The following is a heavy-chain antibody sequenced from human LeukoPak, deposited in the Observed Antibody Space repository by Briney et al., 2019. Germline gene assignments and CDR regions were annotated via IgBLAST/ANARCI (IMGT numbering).Heavy chain of an antibody. V-gene: IGHV1-69*13. CDR2: ITPIFGTA. Sequence: SVKVSCKASGGSFTSFAFTWVRQAPGQGLEWMGGITPIFGTADYAQKFQGRVSITADESTRTTYMELGSLKSEDTAVYYCARLQESYFDYWGQGTLVTVSP. J-gene: IGHJ4*02. CDR1: GGSFTSFA. CDR3: ARLQESYFDY.